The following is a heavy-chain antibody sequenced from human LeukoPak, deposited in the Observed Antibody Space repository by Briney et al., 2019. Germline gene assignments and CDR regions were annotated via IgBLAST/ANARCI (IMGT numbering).Heavy chain of an antibody. CDR2: ISWNSGSI. D-gene: IGHD3-22*01. CDR1: GFTFDDYA. J-gene: IGHJ4*02. V-gene: IGHV3-9*03. CDR3: AKDWSYDSSGYYDY. Sequence: PGGSLRLSCAASGFTFDDYAMHWVRQAPGKGLEWVSGISWNSGSIGYADSVKGRFTISRDNAKNSLYLQMNSLRAEDMALYYCAKDWSYDSSGYYDYWGREPWSPSPQ.